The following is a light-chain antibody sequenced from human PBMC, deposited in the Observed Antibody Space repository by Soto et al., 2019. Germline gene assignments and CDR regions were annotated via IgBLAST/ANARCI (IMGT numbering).Light chain of an antibody. CDR3: SSYGGNNNYV. Sequence: SVLTQPPSASGSPGQSVTISCTGTSSDVGGYNYVSWYQQHPGKAPKLMIYEVSKRPSGVPDRLSGSKSGNTASLTVSGLQAEDEADYYCSSYGGNNNYVFGTGTKVTVL. V-gene: IGLV2-8*01. CDR2: EVS. J-gene: IGLJ1*01. CDR1: SSDVGGYNY.